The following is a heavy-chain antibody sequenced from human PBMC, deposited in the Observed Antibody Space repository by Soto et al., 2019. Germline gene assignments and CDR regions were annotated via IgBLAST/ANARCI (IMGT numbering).Heavy chain of an antibody. CDR1: GYTFTGYY. CDR2: INPNSGGT. Sequence: ASVKVSCKASGYTFTGYYMHWVRQAPGQGLEWMGWINPNSGGTNYAQKFQGRVTMTRDTSISTAYMELSRLRSDDTAVYYCARVSLKRWLRDTDYHYYYGMDVWGQGTTVTVSS. J-gene: IGHJ6*02. CDR3: ARVSLKRWLRDTDYHYYYGMDV. D-gene: IGHD5-12*01. V-gene: IGHV1-2*02.